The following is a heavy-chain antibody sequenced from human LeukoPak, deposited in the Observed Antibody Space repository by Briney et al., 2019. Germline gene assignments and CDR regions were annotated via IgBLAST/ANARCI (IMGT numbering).Heavy chain of an antibody. D-gene: IGHD2-21*02. CDR3: ARTAYCGGDCYPVDY. CDR1: GGSISSSSYY. CDR2: IYYSGST. Sequence: SETLSLTCTVSGGSISSSSYYWGWIRQPPGKGLEWIGSIYYSGSTYYNPSLKSRVTISVDTSKNQFSLKLSSVTAADTAVYYCARTAYCGGDCYPVDYWGQGTLVTVSS. V-gene: IGHV4-39*07. J-gene: IGHJ4*02.